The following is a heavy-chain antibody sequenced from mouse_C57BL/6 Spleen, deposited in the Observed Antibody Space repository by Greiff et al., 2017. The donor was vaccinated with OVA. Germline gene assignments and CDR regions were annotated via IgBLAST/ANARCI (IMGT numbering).Heavy chain of an antibody. CDR3: AKWGTTVVADWYFDV. D-gene: IGHD1-1*01. J-gene: IGHJ1*03. V-gene: IGHV5-4*01. CDR2: ISDGGSYT. Sequence: EVQLVESGGGLVKPGGSLKLSCAASGFTFSSYAMSWVRQTPEKRLEWVATISDGGSYTYYPDNVKGRFTISRDNAKNNLYLQMSHLKSEDTAMYYCAKWGTTVVADWYFDVWGTGTTVTVSS. CDR1: GFTFSSYA.